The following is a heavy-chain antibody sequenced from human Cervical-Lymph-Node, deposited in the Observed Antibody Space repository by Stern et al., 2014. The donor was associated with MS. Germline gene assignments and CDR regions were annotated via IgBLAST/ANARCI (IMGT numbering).Heavy chain of an antibody. CDR3: VRGGSADYTQYGMDV. D-gene: IGHD2-15*01. CDR1: GFTFSEAA. J-gene: IGHJ6*02. CDR2: IVVGSGNT. V-gene: IGHV1-58*02. Sequence: QLMQSGPEVKRPGTSVKVSCKASGFTFSEAAMQWVRQARGQCPEWIGWIVVGSGNTNYAQRFQGRVTITTDMATSTVYMELRSLSSEDTAIYYCVRGGSADYTQYGMDVWGQGTTVAVAS.